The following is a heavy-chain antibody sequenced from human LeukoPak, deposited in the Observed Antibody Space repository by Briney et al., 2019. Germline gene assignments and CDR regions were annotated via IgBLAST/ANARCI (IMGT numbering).Heavy chain of an antibody. J-gene: IGHJ4*02. D-gene: IGHD6-19*01. CDR3: AREVYSSGWYDYFDY. CDR1: GGSITSYH. CDR2: IFHSGST. Sequence: SETLFLTCTVSGGSITSYHWSWIRQPPGMGLEWIGYIFHSGSTNCNPSLKSRVTISVDTSKNQFSLKLSSVTAADTAVYYCAREVYSSGWYDYFDYWGQGALVTVSS. V-gene: IGHV4-59*01.